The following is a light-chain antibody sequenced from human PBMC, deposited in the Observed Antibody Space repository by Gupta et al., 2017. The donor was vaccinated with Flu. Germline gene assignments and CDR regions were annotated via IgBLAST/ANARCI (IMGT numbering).Light chain of an antibody. J-gene: IGKJ4*01. CDR1: QGIRNN. Sequence: SPSFLSASVGDRVSITCRASQGIRNNLAWYQQKPGKAPKLLIYSASTLQSGVPSRFSGNGSGTEFTLTISSLQPEDFATYCCQQLKSFPLTFGGGTKVEIK. CDR2: SAS. V-gene: IGKV1-9*01. CDR3: QQLKSFPLT.